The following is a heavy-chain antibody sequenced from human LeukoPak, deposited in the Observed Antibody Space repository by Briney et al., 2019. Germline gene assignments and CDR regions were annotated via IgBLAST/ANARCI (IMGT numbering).Heavy chain of an antibody. CDR3: ATGFWYGDLFDY. J-gene: IGHJ4*02. CDR2: FDPEDGET. V-gene: IGHV1-24*01. CDR1: GCTLTELS. D-gene: IGHD4-17*01. Sequence: ASVKVSCKVSGCTLTELSMHWVRQAPGKGLEWMGGFDPEDGETIYAQKFQGRVTMTEDTSTDTAYMELSSLRSEDTAVYYCATGFWYGDLFDYWGQGTLVTVSS.